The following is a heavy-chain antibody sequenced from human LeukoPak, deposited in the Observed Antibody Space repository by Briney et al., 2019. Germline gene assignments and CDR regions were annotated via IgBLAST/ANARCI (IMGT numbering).Heavy chain of an antibody. V-gene: IGHV4-34*01. Sequence: SETLSLTCAVSIDSTNGNYWSWVRQSPGKGLEWIGEVHRSGSTNYKPSLKRRVTISIDRSKDQISLDLTSVTAADTAVYYCARHLPGYSNTWPGPWGQGTLVTVSS. CDR3: ARHLPGYSNTWPGP. D-gene: IGHD4-11*01. CDR2: VHRSGST. J-gene: IGHJ5*02. CDR1: IDSTNGNY.